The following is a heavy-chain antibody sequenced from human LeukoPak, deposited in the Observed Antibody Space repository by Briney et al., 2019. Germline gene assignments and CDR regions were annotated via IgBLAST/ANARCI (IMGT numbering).Heavy chain of an antibody. CDR2: IYYSGST. CDR3: AKQSKHYDILTGYRPDAFDV. CDR1: GGSISGYY. Sequence: SETLSLTCTVSGGSISGYYWSWIRQPPGKGLEWIGYIYYSGSTFYNPSLKSRVSVSVDTSKNQFSLKLTSVTAADTAVYYCAKQSKHYDILTGYRPDAFDVWGQGTLVTVSS. D-gene: IGHD3-9*01. J-gene: IGHJ3*01. V-gene: IGHV4-59*08.